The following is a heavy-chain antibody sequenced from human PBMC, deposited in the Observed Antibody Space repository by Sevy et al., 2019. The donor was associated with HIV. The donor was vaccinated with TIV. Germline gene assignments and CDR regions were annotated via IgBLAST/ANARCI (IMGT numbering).Heavy chain of an antibody. Sequence: GGFLRLSCAASGFTFSTYGMHWVRQAPGKGLEWVAVMWFDGSNTYYADSVKGRFTISRDIAKNTLHLQMNSLRAEDTAVYYCARDLEFYDYGDYGPAFMPDYCGQGTLVTVSS. CDR3: ARDLEFYDYGDYGPAFMPDY. D-gene: IGHD4-17*01. CDR2: MWFDGSNT. V-gene: IGHV3-33*01. CDR1: GFTFSTYG. J-gene: IGHJ4*02.